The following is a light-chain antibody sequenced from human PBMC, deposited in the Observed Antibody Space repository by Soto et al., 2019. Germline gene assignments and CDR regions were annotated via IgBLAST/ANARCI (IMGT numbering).Light chain of an antibody. CDR3: CSYAGRYTWV. CDR1: SSDVGGYNF. V-gene: IGLV2-11*01. CDR2: DVT. Sequence: QSALTQPRSVSGSPGQSVTISCTGTSSDVGGYNFVSWYQHQPGKAPKLIIYDVTKWPSGVPDRFSGSKSGNTASLTISVLQAEDEADYYCCSYAGRYTWVFGGGTKVTVL. J-gene: IGLJ3*02.